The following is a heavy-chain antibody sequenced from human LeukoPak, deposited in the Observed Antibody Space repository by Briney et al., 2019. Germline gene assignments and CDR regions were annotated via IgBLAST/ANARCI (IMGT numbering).Heavy chain of an antibody. CDR1: GFTFSSYT. Sequence: GGSLRLSCAASGFTFSSYTMNWVRQAPGKGLEWVSSISSSSSYIYYAGSVKGRFTMSRDNAKNSLYLQMNSLRAEDTAVYYCARATTYDILTGYFDYWGQGTLVTVSS. CDR3: ARATTYDILTGYFDY. CDR2: ISSSSSYI. J-gene: IGHJ4*02. D-gene: IGHD3-9*01. V-gene: IGHV3-21*01.